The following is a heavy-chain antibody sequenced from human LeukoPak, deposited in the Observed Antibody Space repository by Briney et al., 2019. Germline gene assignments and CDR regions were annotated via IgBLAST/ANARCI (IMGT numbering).Heavy chain of an antibody. V-gene: IGHV3-23*01. Sequence: GGSLRLSCAASGFTFSSYAMSWVRQAPGKGLEWVSAISGSGGSTYYADSVKGRFTISRDNSKNTLYLQMNSLRAEDTAVYYCAKGKDILTGYYQSQFDYWGQGTLVTVSS. CDR1: GFTFSSYA. CDR3: AKGKDILTGYYQSQFDY. D-gene: IGHD3-9*01. J-gene: IGHJ4*02. CDR2: ISGSGGST.